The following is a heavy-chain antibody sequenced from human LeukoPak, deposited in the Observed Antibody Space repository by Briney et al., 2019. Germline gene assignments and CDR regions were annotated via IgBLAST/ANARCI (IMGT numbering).Heavy chain of an antibody. CDR3: ARDLLWFGELSSWFDP. CDR1: GGTFSSYA. V-gene: IGHV1-2*02. CDR2: INPNSGGT. D-gene: IGHD3-10*01. J-gene: IGHJ5*02. Sequence: ASVKVSCKASGGTFSSYAISWVRQAPGQGLEWMGWINPNSGGTNYAQKFQGRVTMTRDTSISTAYMELSRLRSDDTAVYYCARDLLWFGELSSWFDPWGQGTLVTVSS.